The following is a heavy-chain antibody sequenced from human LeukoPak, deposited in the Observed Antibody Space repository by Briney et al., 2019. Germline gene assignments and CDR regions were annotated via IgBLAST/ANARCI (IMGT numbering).Heavy chain of an antibody. V-gene: IGHV4-34*01. CDR1: GGSFSGYY. D-gene: IGHD5-18*01. J-gene: IGHJ4*02. Sequence: SETLSLTCAVYGGSFSGYYWSWVRQPPGKGLEWLGEINHSGSTNYNPSLKSRVTISVDTSKNQFSLKLSSVTAADTAVYYCARGGLLPDTAMYTPDYWGQGTLVTVSS. CDR3: ARGGLLPDTAMYTPDY. CDR2: INHSGST.